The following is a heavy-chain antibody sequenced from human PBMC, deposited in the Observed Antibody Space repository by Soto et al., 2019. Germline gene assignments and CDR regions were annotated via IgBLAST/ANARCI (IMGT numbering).Heavy chain of an antibody. CDR1: GGSISSSNW. CDR3: ATRHCSSTSCPLDY. J-gene: IGHJ4*02. D-gene: IGHD2-2*01. Sequence: PSETLSLTCAVSGGSISSSNWWSWVRQPPGKGLEWIGEIYHSGSTNYNPSLKSRVTISVDKSKNQFSLKLSSVTAADTAVYYCATRHCSSTSCPLDYWGQGTLVTVSS. V-gene: IGHV4-4*02. CDR2: IYHSGST.